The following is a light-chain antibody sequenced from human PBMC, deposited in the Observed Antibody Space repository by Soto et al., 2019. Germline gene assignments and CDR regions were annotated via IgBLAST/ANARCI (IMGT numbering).Light chain of an antibody. Sequence: DIQLTQSPPSLSASVGDKVTITCRASQNIGTTLNWYQLRPGKAPKLLIYVTSTLQTGVPSRFSGSGSGSDFTLTINNLQPEDFGTYSCQQTHSTQTFGQGTKVDIK. CDR2: VTS. CDR1: QNIGTT. V-gene: IGKV1-39*01. J-gene: IGKJ1*01. CDR3: QQTHSTQT.